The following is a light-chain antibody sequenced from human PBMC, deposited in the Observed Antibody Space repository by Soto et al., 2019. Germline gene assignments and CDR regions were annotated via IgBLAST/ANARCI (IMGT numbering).Light chain of an antibody. CDR3: SSYTRSSTLV. CDR1: SSDVGGFQY. V-gene: IGLV2-14*01. Sequence: QSALTQPASVSGSPGQSITISCTGTSSDVGGFQYVSWYQQHPGKAPKLMIYEVSNRPSGVSNRFSGSKSGNTASLTISGLQAEDEADYYCSSYTRSSTLVVGGGTKVTVL. CDR2: EVS. J-gene: IGLJ2*01.